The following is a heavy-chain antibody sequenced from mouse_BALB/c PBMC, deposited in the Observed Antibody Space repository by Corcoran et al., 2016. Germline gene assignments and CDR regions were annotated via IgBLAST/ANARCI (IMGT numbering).Heavy chain of an antibody. CDR3: VYGSYDSWFAY. D-gene: IGHD1-1*02. V-gene: IGHV14-3*02. Sequence: EVQLQQSGAELVKPGASVKLSCTASGFNIKDTYMHWVKQRPEQGMEWIGRIDPANGNTKYDPKFQGKVTITADTSSNTAYLQLSSLTSEDTAVYYCVYGSYDSWFAYWGQGTLVTVSA. J-gene: IGHJ3*01. CDR1: GFNIKDTY. CDR2: IDPANGNT.